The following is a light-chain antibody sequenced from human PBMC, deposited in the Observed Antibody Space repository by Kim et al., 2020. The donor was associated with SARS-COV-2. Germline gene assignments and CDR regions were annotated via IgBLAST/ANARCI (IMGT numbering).Light chain of an antibody. CDR2: GAS. J-gene: IGKJ2*01. CDR3: QQYSSSPRT. CDR1: QSVSSGY. V-gene: IGKV3-20*01. Sequence: LSPGERATLSCRASQSVSSGYLAWYQQKPGQAPRLLIYGASSRATDIPDRFSGSGSGTDFTLTISRLEPEDFAVYYCQQYSSSPRTFGQGTKLEI.